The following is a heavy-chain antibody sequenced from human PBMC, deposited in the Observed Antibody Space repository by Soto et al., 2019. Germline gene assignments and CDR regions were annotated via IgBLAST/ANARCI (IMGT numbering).Heavy chain of an antibody. V-gene: IGHV3-23*01. D-gene: IGHD1-1*01. CDR3: AKRKAPKRPGPPAHYYFDY. J-gene: IGHJ4*02. CDR2: ISGSGGST. Sequence: PGWSLRLSCAASGFTFSSYAMSWVRQAPGKGLEWVSAISGSGGSTYYADSVKGRFTISRDNSKNTLYLQMNSLRAEDTAVYYCAKRKAPKRPGPPAHYYFDYWGQGTLVTVSS. CDR1: GFTFSSYA.